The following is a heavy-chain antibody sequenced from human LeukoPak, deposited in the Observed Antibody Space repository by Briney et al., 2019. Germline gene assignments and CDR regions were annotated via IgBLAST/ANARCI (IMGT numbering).Heavy chain of an antibody. Sequence: GGSLRLSCAASGFTLSSYWMSWVRQAPGKGLEWVANIKQDGSEKYYVDSVKGRFTISRDNAKNSLYLQMNSLRAEDTAVYYCARDVYYYDSSGYYYMDYWGQGTLVTVSS. D-gene: IGHD3-22*01. J-gene: IGHJ4*02. CDR1: GFTLSSYW. CDR3: ARDVYYYDSSGYYYMDY. V-gene: IGHV3-7*01. CDR2: IKQDGSEK.